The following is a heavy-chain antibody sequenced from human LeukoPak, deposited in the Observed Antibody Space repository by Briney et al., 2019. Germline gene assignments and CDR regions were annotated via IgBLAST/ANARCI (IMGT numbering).Heavy chain of an antibody. CDR1: GFTFSSYG. CDR3: AKGLGPLVRGVVPRTYYMDV. CDR2: ISYDGSSE. D-gene: IGHD3-10*01. V-gene: IGHV3-30*18. Sequence: TGGSLRLSCVGSGFTFSSYGIHWVRQLPGKGPEWVAIISYDGSSEFYADSVKGRFKISRDNSKSTVNLQMNSLGVEDTAVYYCAKGLGPLVRGVVPRTYYMDVWGRGTTVTVSS. J-gene: IGHJ6*03.